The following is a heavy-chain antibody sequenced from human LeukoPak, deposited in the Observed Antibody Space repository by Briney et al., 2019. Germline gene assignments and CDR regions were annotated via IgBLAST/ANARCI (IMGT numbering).Heavy chain of an antibody. J-gene: IGHJ4*02. CDR2: IYYSGST. CDR1: GGSISSSSYY. Sequence: SETLSLTCTVSGGSISSSSYYWGWIRQPPGKGLEWIGSIYYSGSTYYNPSLKSRVTISVDTSKNQFSLKLSCVTAADTAVYYCARQSRGSESDRDYWGQGTLVTVSS. D-gene: IGHD1-26*01. CDR3: ARQSRGSESDRDY. V-gene: IGHV4-39*01.